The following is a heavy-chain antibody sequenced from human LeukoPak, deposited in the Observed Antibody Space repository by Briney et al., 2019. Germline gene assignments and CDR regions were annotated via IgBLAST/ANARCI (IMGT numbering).Heavy chain of an antibody. V-gene: IGHV4-34*01. D-gene: IGHD3-10*01. J-gene: IGHJ4*02. CDR2: INHSGST. CDR1: GVSFSGYH. Sequence: SETLSLTCVVYGVSFSGYHWTWIRQPPGKGLEWIWEINHSGSTNYNPSLKRRVTISVDTSKKQYFLKLTSVAAADTAVYYCTRRTQTTYYSGSGIAYWGQGTLVTVSS. CDR3: TRRTQTTYYSGSGIAY.